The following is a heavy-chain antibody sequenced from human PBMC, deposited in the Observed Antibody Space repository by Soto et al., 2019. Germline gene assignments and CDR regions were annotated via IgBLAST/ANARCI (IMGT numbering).Heavy chain of an antibody. V-gene: IGHV4-34*01. CDR2: INHSGST. Sequence: NPSETLSLTCAVYGGSFSGYYWSWIRQPPGKGLEWIGEINHSGSTNYNPSLKSRVTISVDTSKNQFSLKLSSVTAADTAVYYCARGLNSGWYGYWGQGTLVTVSS. CDR3: ARGLNSGWYGY. J-gene: IGHJ4*02. CDR1: GGSFSGYY. D-gene: IGHD6-19*01.